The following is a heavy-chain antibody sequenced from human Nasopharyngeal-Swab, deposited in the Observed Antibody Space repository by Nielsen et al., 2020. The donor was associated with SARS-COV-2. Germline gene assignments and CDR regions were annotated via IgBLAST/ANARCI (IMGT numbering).Heavy chain of an antibody. V-gene: IGHV3-23*01. CDR3: AKVNDGGYRLTPFDC. CDR2: ISGGGGART. CDR1: GFTFSNYA. J-gene: IGHJ4*02. D-gene: IGHD5-12*01. Sequence: GESLKISCAASGFTFSNYAMSWVRQAPGKGLEWVSVISGGGGARTYYIESVRGRLTISRDNSKNTLYLQMNSLRAEDAAIYYCAKVNDGGYRLTPFDCWGQGTLVTVSS.